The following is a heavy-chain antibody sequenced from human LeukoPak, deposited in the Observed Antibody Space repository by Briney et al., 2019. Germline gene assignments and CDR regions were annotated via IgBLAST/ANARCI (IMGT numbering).Heavy chain of an antibody. CDR3: ARHRSGGSQDDAFDI. CDR1: EFTFPMYW. D-gene: IGHD2-15*01. Sequence: GGSLRLSCAASEFTFPMYWMSWVRQAPGKGLEWVADIKQDGSEKYYVDSVKGRFTISRQNGKNSLFMQMNSLRAEDTAVYYCARHRSGGSQDDAFDIWGQGTMVTVSS. J-gene: IGHJ3*02. CDR2: IKQDGSEK. V-gene: IGHV3-7*01.